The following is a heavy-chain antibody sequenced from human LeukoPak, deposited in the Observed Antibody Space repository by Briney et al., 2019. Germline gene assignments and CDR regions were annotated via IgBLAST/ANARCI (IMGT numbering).Heavy chain of an antibody. CDR1: GGSFSGYY. CDR2: INHSGST. J-gene: IGHJ4*02. Sequence: PSETLSLTCAVYGGSFSGYYWSWIRQPPGKGREWIGEINHSGSTNYTPSPKSRVTISVDTCKNQFSLKLSSVTAADTAVYYCARGHGSGWYAIYPHWGQGTLVTVSS. D-gene: IGHD6-19*01. CDR3: ARGHGSGWYAIYPH. V-gene: IGHV4-34*01.